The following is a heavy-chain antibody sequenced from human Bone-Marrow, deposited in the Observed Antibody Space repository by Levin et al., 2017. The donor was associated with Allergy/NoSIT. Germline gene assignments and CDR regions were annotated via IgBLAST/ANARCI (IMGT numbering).Heavy chain of an antibody. D-gene: IGHD3-22*01. J-gene: IGHJ4*02. Sequence: ASVKVSCKASGYTFTTYGISWVRQAPGQGLEWMGWVSAYNINTNYAQKFQGRVTMTTDTSTSTAYMELTSLRSDDTAVYYCARDRDYFDSIGYYNYWGQGTLVAVSS. V-gene: IGHV1-18*01. CDR2: VSAYNINT. CDR3: ARDRDYFDSIGYYNY. CDR1: GYTFTTYG.